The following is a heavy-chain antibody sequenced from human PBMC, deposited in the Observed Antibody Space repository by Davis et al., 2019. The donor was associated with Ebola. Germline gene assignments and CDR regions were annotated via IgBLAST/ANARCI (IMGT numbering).Heavy chain of an antibody. V-gene: IGHV3-23*01. D-gene: IGHD6-19*01. Sequence: GESLKISCADSVITFSSYAMTWVRQVPGKGLEWVSAISGSGGSTYYADSVKGRFTISRDNSKKTLYLQMNSLRVEDTAIYYCAKDTSNVWFDVWGQGTMVTVSS. CDR1: VITFSSYA. CDR2: ISGSGGST. J-gene: IGHJ3*01. CDR3: AKDTSNVWFDV.